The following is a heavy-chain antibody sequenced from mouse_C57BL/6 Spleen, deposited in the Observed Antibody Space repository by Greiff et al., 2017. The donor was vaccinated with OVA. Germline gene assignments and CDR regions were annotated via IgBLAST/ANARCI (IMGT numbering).Heavy chain of an antibody. Sequence: VKLQESGPELVKPGASVKISCKASGYAFSSSWMNWVKQRPGKGLEWIGRIYPGDGDTNYNGKFKGKATLTADKSSSTAYMQLSSLTSEDSAVYFCADYGSTSHAMDYWGQGTSVTVSS. J-gene: IGHJ4*01. D-gene: IGHD1-1*01. CDR1: GYAFSSSW. V-gene: IGHV1-82*01. CDR2: IYPGDGDT. CDR3: ADYGSTSHAMDY.